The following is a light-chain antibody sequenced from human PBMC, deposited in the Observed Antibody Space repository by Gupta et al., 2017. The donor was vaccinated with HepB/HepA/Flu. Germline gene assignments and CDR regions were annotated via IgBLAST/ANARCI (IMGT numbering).Light chain of an antibody. Sequence: DIQMTQSPSSVSASVGDRVTITCRASQRTSSWLVWYQQKPGKAPKVLIYAASRLQSEVPSRFSGSGSGTEFTLTISSLQPEDVATYYCQQAISFPITFGGGTMVDIK. CDR3: QQAISFPIT. CDR1: QRTSSW. V-gene: IGKV1-12*01. J-gene: IGKJ4*01. CDR2: AAS.